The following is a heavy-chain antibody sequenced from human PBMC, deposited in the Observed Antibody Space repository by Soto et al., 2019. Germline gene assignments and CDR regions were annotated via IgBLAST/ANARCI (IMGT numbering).Heavy chain of an antibody. CDR3: AALRPVGGTGY. J-gene: IGHJ4*02. V-gene: IGHV3-23*01. Sequence: EVQLLESGGDLVQPGGSLRLSCAASGFTFSTYAMTCVRQAPGKGLEWVASISASGAGTYHADSVKGRFTISRDNSKNTLYLQMNSLRAEDTAIYYCAALRPVGGTGYWGQGTLVSVSS. CDR2: ISASGAGT. D-gene: IGHD1-7*01. CDR1: GFTFSTYA.